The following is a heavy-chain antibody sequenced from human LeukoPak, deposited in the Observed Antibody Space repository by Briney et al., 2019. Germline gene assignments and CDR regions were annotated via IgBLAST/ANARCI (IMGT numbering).Heavy chain of an antibody. CDR1: GGSISSYY. J-gene: IGHJ4*02. CDR3: ARGGLYYGSGSYYNVLDY. Sequence: PSETLSLTCTVAGGSISSYYWSWIRQPPGKGLEWIGYIYYSGSTYYNPSLKSRVTISVDKSKNQFSLKLSSVTAADTAVYYCARGGLYYGSGSYYNVLDYWGQGTLVTVSS. V-gene: IGHV4-59*12. CDR2: IYYSGST. D-gene: IGHD3-10*01.